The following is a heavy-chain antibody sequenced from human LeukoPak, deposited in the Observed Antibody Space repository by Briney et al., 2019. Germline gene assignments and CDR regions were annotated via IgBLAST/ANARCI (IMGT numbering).Heavy chain of an antibody. CDR3: VRGRYCGGDCY. V-gene: IGHV3-74*01. CDR1: GLTSSTYC. Sequence: GGSLRLSCAASGLTSSTYCMHWVRQAPGKGLEWVSTINDTGSNTIYANSVKGRFTISRDNSKNTVYLQTNSRKAEDTAVYYGVRGRYCGGDCYWGQGTLVTVSS. CDR2: INDTGSNT. J-gene: IGHJ4*02. D-gene: IGHD2-21*02.